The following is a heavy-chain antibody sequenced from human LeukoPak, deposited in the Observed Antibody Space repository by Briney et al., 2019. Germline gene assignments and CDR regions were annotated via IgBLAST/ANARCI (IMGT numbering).Heavy chain of an antibody. CDR3: ASRGDYGSWYYFDY. J-gene: IGHJ4*02. CDR2: INHSGST. V-gene: IGHV4-34*01. CDR1: GGSFSGYY. Sequence: SETLSLTCAVYGGSFSGYYWSWIRQPPGKGLECIGEINHSGSTNYNPSLKSRVTISVDTSKNQFSLKLSSVTAADTAVYYCASRGDYGSWYYFDYWGQGTLVTVSS. D-gene: IGHD4-17*01.